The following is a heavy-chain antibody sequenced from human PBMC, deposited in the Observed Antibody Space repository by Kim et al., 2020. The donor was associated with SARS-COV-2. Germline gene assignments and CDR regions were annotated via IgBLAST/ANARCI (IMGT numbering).Heavy chain of an antibody. D-gene: IGHD2-21*01. Sequence: SETLSLTCTVSGGSIRSGGYFWIWIRQHPGKGLEWIRYIYNSGSTYYNPSLKSRVTISVDTSKNQLSLKLSSVTAADTAVYYCARVIGGGGQGVNRFDPWGQGTLVTVSS. CDR1: GGSIRSGGYF. CDR3: ARVIGGGGQGVNRFDP. J-gene: IGHJ5*02. V-gene: IGHV4-31*03. CDR2: IYNSGST.